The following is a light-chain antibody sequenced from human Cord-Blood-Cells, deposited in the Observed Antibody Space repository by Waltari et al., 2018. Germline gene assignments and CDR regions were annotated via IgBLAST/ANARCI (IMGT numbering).Light chain of an antibody. CDR2: KAS. V-gene: IGKV1-5*03. J-gene: IGKJ1*01. Sequence: DIQMTQSPSTLSASVGDRVTITCRASQGSSSWLAWYQQKPGKAPKLLIYKASSLESGVPSRFSGSGSGTEFTLTISSLQPDDFATYYCQQYNSGTFGQGTKVEIK. CDR1: QGSSSW. CDR3: QQYNSGT.